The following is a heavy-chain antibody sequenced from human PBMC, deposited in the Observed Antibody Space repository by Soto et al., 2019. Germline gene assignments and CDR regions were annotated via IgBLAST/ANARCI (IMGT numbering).Heavy chain of an antibody. V-gene: IGHV3-13*01. D-gene: IGHD7-27*01. CDR1: GFTFSNYD. Sequence: GGSLRRSCAASGFTFSNYDMHWVRRAPGEGLEWVSGIGAASDTYYPVSVQGRFTVSRDNAKKSLYLQMNSLRAGDTAVYYCARGVLGPGDYYYGMDVWGQGTTVTVSS. CDR2: IGAASDT. J-gene: IGHJ6*02. CDR3: ARGVLGPGDYYYGMDV.